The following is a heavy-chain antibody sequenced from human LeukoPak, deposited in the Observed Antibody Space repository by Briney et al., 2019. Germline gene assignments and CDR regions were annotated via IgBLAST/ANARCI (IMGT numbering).Heavy chain of an antibody. D-gene: IGHD3-22*01. CDR2: IYSDGDT. CDR1: GDSITSGSYY. V-gene: IGHV4-39*07. J-gene: IGHJ4*02. CDR3: ARDSGFLLY. Sequence: SETLYLTCTVSGDSITSGSYYWGWLRQTPGKGLEWIGNIYSDGDTSFNPSLKSRITMSVDTSKNQFSLKLNSVTAADTAVYFCARDSGFLLYWGQGTLVSVSS.